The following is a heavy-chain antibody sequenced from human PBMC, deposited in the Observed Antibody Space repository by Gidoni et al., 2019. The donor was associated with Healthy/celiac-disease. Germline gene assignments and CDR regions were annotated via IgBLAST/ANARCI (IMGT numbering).Heavy chain of an antibody. V-gene: IGHV4-34*01. Sequence: QVQLQQWGAGLLQPSETLSITCAVYGGSFSGYYWSWIRQPPGKGLDWLGESEHSGRTNYNPSLTSRVTISVDTSKNQFSLKPSAVSAADTAGYYWARAIAAAGFNWFDPWGQGTLVTVSS. CDR3: ARAIAAAGFNWFDP. CDR1: GGSFSGYY. CDR2: SEHSGRT. D-gene: IGHD6-13*01. J-gene: IGHJ5*02.